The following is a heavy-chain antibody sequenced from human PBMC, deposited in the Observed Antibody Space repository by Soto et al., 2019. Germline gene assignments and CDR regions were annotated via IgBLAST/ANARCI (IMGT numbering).Heavy chain of an antibody. J-gene: IGHJ4*02. D-gene: IGHD5-18*01. Sequence: EVQLVESGGGLVQPGGSLKLSCAASGFTFSASAMHWVRQASGKRLEWVGRIRSKSNSYVTAYAASVKGRFTVSRDDSKNTAYLQMMSLKTEDTAVYYCTRSVTGITAHFDYWGLGNLVTVSS. CDR3: TRSVTGITAHFDY. CDR1: GFTFSASA. V-gene: IGHV3-73*02. CDR2: IRSKSNSYVT.